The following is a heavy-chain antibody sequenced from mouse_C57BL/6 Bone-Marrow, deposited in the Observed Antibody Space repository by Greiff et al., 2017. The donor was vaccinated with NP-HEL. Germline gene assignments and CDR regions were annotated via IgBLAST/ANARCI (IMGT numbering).Heavy chain of an antibody. CDR2: INPYNGGT. D-gene: IGHD1-1*01. Sequence: EVKLEESGPVLVKPGASVKMSCKASGYTFTDYYMNWVKQSHGKSLEWIGVINPYNGGTSYNQKFKGKATLTVDKSSSTAYMELNSLTSEDSAVYYCARSIYYGSSYWYFDVWGTGTTVTVSS. J-gene: IGHJ1*03. V-gene: IGHV1-19*01. CDR1: GYTFTDYY. CDR3: ARSIYYGSSYWYFDV.